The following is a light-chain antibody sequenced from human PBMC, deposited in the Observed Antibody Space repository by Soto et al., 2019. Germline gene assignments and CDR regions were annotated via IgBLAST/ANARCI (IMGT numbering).Light chain of an antibody. CDR2: GAS. CDR1: QSVSSS. CDR3: QQYNHWWT. V-gene: IGKV3-15*01. Sequence: EIVMTQSPATLSVSPGERATLSCRASQSVSSSLAWYQQKPGQAPRLLIYGASTRATGIPARFSGSGSETVFTLTISSMQCEDFAVDYCQQYNHWWTFGQGTKVEIK. J-gene: IGKJ1*01.